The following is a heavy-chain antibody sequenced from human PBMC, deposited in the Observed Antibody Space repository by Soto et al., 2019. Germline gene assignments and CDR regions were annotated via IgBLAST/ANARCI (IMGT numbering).Heavy chain of an antibody. J-gene: IGHJ6*02. CDR2: IYYSGST. V-gene: IGHV4-30-4*01. CDR1: GGSISSGDYY. D-gene: IGHD5-12*01. CDR3: ARTSVATYYYGMDV. Sequence: SETLSLTCTVSGGSISSGDYYWSWIRQPPGKGLEWIGYIYYSGSTYYNPSLKSRVTISVDTSKNQFSLKLSPVTAADTAVYYCARTSVATYYYGMDVWGQGTTVTVSS.